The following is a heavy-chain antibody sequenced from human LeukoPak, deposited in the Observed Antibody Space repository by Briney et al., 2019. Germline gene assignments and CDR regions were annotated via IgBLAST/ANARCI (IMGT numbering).Heavy chain of an antibody. CDR3: ATGLRYSYYYGMDV. V-gene: IGHV1-24*01. CDR1: GYTLTELS. J-gene: IGHJ6*04. CDR2: FDPEDGET. Sequence: EASVKVSFKVSGYTLTELSMHWVRQAPGKGREWMGGFDPEDGETIYAQKFQGRVTMTEDTSTDTAYMELSSLRSEDTAVYYCATGLRYSYYYGMDVWGKGTTVTVSS. D-gene: IGHD4-17*01.